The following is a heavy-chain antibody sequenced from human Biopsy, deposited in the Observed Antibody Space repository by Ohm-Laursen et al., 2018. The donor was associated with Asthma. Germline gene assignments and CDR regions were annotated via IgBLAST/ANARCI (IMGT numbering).Heavy chain of an antibody. Sequence: GSLRLSCAASGFTFSSYGMNWVRQAPGKGLQWVSSISPGAGSTYYADSVRGRFTISRDNSNTVFLQMNSLRAEDTAVYYCAKRGSYFDYWGQGTLVTVSS. V-gene: IGHV3-23*01. CDR2: ISPGAGST. D-gene: IGHD1-26*01. CDR3: AKRGSYFDY. CDR1: GFTFSSYG. J-gene: IGHJ4*02.